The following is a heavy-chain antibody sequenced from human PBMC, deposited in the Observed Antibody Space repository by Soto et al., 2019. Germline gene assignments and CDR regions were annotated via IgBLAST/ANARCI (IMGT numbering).Heavy chain of an antibody. D-gene: IGHD3-9*01. Sequence: QVQLQESGPGLVKPSQTLSLTCTVSGGSISSGGYYWSWIRQHPGKGLAWIGYIYYSGSTYYNPSLKSRVTISVDTSKNQFSLKLSSVTAADTAVYYCARDKGESYYDILTGYDNWFDPWGQGTLVTVSS. CDR3: ARDKGESYYDILTGYDNWFDP. CDR1: GGSISSGGYY. V-gene: IGHV4-31*03. J-gene: IGHJ5*02. CDR2: IYYSGST.